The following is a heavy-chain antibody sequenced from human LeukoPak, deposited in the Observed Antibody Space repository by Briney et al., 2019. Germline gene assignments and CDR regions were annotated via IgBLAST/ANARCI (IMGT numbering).Heavy chain of an antibody. V-gene: IGHV4-61*01. J-gene: IGHJ5*02. CDR3: ARGGYYGSGNDFRFDP. D-gene: IGHD3-10*01. CDR2: IHYTGST. Sequence: KSSETLSLTCTVSDYSISSGFYWGWIRQPPGKGLECIGYIHYTGSTNYNPSLKSRVTISVDTSKSQFSLKLSSVTAADTAIYYCARGGYYGSGNDFRFDPWGQGTLVTVSS. CDR1: DYSISSGFY.